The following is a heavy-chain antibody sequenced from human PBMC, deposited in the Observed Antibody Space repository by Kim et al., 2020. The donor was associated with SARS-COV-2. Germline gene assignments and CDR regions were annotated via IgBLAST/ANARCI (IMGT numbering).Heavy chain of an antibody. CDR2: IYYSGST. J-gene: IGHJ4*01. D-gene: IGHD3-10*01. CDR1: GGSITSGTYY. V-gene: IGHV4-31*03. CDR3: ARDLSGSGGIYFDY. Sequence: SETLSLTCTVSGGSITSGTYYWSWIRQYPGKGLEWIGYIYYSGSTYYNPSLKSRVTISVDTSNNHFSLKLSSVTAADTAVYYCARDLSGSGGIYFDYWG.